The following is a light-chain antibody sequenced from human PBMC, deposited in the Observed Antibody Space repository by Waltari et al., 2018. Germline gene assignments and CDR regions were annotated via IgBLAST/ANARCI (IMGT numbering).Light chain of an antibody. Sequence: EIVLTQSPVTLSLSPGERATLPCRASQSVSSSYLAWYQQKPGQAPRLLIYGASSRATGIPDRFSGSGSGTDFTLTISRLEPEDFAVYYCQQYGSSPRITFGQGTRLEIK. CDR3: QQYGSSPRIT. CDR1: QSVSSSY. J-gene: IGKJ5*01. V-gene: IGKV3-20*01. CDR2: GAS.